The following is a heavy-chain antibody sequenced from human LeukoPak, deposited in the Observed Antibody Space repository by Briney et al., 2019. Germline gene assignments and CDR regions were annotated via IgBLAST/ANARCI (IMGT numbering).Heavy chain of an antibody. CDR3: VRDGYCSRSNCLWAGWFDP. CDR2: INPNNGDT. D-gene: IGHD2-2*01. Sequence: GASVKVSCKASGYICTAYFIHWVRQAPGQGLEWMGWINPNNGDTKYAQKFQGRITMTRDSSLSTAYMELSSLRSDDTAVYYCVRDGYCSRSNCLWAGWFDPWGQGTLLTVSS. J-gene: IGHJ5*02. CDR1: GYICTAYF. V-gene: IGHV1-2*02.